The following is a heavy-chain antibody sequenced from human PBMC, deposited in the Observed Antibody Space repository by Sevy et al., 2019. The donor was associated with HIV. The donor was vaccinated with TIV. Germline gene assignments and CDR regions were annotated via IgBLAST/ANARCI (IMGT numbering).Heavy chain of an antibody. Sequence: GGSLRLSCAASGFTFSSYWMSWVRQAPGKGLEWVANINQDGSEKYYVDSLKGRFTITRDNAKNSLYLQMNSLRAEDTAVYYCARDKEDGYAFDIWGQGTMVTVSS. D-gene: IGHD2-15*01. CDR1: GFTFSSYW. V-gene: IGHV3-7*01. J-gene: IGHJ3*02. CDR3: ARDKEDGYAFDI. CDR2: INQDGSEK.